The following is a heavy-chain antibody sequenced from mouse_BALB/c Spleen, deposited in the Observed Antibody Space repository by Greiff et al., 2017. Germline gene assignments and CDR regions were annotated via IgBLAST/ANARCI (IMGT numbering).Heavy chain of an antibody. V-gene: IGHV5-17*02. CDR3: ARGNGNYLNY. CDR1: GFTFSSFG. J-gene: IGHJ4*01. Sequence: EVKLMESGGGLVQPGGSRKLSCAASGFTFSSFGMHWVRQAPEKGLEWVAYISSGSSTIYYADTVKGRFTISRDNPKNTLFLQMTSLRSEDTAMYYCARGNGNYLNYWGQGTSVTVSS. D-gene: IGHD2-1*01. CDR2: ISSGSSTI.